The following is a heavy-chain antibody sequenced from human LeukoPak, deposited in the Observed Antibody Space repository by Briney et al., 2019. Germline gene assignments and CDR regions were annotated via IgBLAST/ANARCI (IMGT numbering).Heavy chain of an antibody. J-gene: IGHJ4*02. CDR1: GGSISSSSYY. V-gene: IGHV4-39*07. Sequence: PSETLSLTCTVSGGSISSSSYYWGWIRQPPGKGLEWIGSIYYSGSTYYNPSLKSRVTISVDTSKNQFSLKLSSVTAADTAVYYCARNSGYCSGGSCYFLNWGQGTLVTVSS. D-gene: IGHD2-15*01. CDR2: IYYSGST. CDR3: ARNSGYCSGGSCYFLN.